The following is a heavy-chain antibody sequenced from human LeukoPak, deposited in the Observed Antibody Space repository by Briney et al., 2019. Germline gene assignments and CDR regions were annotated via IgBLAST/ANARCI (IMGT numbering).Heavy chain of an antibody. Sequence: PGGSLRLSCVASGLTVSRHYMTWVRQAPGKGLEWLSVISTGGSTNYVDSVKGRFTISRDNSKNILYLQMNSLRAEDTAVYYCARDDYYDSSGLDYWGQGILVTVSS. CDR3: ARDDYYDSSGLDY. CDR1: GLTVSRHY. D-gene: IGHD3-22*01. CDR2: ISTGGST. V-gene: IGHV3-53*01. J-gene: IGHJ4*02.